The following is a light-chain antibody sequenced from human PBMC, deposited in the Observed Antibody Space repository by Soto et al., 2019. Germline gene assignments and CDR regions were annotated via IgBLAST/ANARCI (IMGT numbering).Light chain of an antibody. J-gene: IGKJ4*01. CDR2: DAS. CDR1: QDISNY. Sequence: DMQITQSQSSLSACVGDSVTITCEASQDISNYLNWYQQKPGKAPKLLIYDASSLKTGVPSRFGGSGSGTDFTFTISSLQPEDIATYYCQQHQNLPPAFGGGTKVDI. V-gene: IGKV1-33*01. CDR3: QQHQNLPPA.